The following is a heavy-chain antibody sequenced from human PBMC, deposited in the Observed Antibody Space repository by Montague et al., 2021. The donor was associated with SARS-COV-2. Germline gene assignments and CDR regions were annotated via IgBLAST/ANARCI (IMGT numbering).Heavy chain of an antibody. CDR2: IYTSGTT. CDR1: GGSISSGSYY. CDR3: ARAHSGSWAHLDN. V-gene: IGHV4-61*02. D-gene: IGHD5-12*01. J-gene: IGHJ4*02. Sequence: TLSLTCTVSGGSISSGSYYWSWIRQPAGKGLEWIGRIYTSGTTDYSFSLQSRDTISVDTSKNQLFLKLTSVTAAATAVYYCARAHSGSWAHLDNWGQGSLVTVSS.